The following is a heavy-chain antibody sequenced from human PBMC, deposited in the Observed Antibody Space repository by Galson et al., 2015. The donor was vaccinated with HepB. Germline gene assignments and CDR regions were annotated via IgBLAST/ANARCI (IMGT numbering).Heavy chain of an antibody. Sequence: CAMSGDSVSSNSAAWNWIRQSPSRGLEWLGRTYYRTEWHNDYAESVKSRIAINPDTSKNQFSLHLNSVTPEDSAVYYCTRDLTYWGQGTLVTVSS. CDR2: TYYRTEWHN. CDR3: TRDLTY. CDR1: GDSVSSNSAA. V-gene: IGHV6-1*01. J-gene: IGHJ4*01.